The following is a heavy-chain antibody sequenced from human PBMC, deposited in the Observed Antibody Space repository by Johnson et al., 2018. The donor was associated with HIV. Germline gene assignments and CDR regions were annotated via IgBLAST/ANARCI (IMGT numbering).Heavy chain of an antibody. J-gene: IGHJ3*02. Sequence: QVQLVESGGGVVQPGRSLRLSCAASGFTFSSYGMHWVRQAPGKGLEWVAVIRYDGSNKYYADSVKGRFTISRDNSKNTLYLQMNSLRAEDTAVYYCAKALGVYGDYVLDAFDIWGQGTMVTVSS. D-gene: IGHD4-17*01. CDR3: AKALGVYGDYVLDAFDI. CDR2: IRYDGSNK. CDR1: GFTFSSYG. V-gene: IGHV3-30*02.